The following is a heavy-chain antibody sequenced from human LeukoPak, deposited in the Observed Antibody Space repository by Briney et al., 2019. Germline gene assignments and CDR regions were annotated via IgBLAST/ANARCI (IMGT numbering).Heavy chain of an antibody. CDR1: GGSISSSSYY. Sequence: PSETLSLTCTVSGGSISSSSYYWGWIRQPPGKGLEWIGSIYYSGSTYYNPSLKSRVTISVDTSKNQFSLKLSSVTAADTAVYYCARDGYGNECYFDYWGQGTLVTVSS. CDR2: IYYSGST. J-gene: IGHJ4*02. CDR3: ARDGYGNECYFDY. D-gene: IGHD5-18*01. V-gene: IGHV4-39*07.